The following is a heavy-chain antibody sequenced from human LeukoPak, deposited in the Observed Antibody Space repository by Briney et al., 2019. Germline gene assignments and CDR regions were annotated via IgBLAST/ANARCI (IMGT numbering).Heavy chain of an antibody. CDR3: ARAGYSYGSYDY. J-gene: IGHJ4*02. V-gene: IGHV4-39*01. D-gene: IGHD5-18*01. Sequence: PSETLSLTCSVSGGSISSSSYHWGWIRQPPGKKLEWIGSIYFGGSTYNNPSLKSRATISVDTSKNQFSLKLSSVTAADTAVYYCARAGYSYGSYDYWGQGTLVTVSS. CDR2: IYFGGST. CDR1: GGSISSSSYH.